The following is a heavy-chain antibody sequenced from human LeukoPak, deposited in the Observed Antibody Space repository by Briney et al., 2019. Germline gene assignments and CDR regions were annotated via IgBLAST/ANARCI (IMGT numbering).Heavy chain of an antibody. J-gene: IGHJ4*02. CDR1: GGSISSGSYY. Sequence: SQTLSLTCTVSGGSISSGSYYWSWIRQPAGKGLEWIGRIYTSGSTNYNPSLKSRVTMSVDTSKNQFSLTLGSVTDADTAVYYCASRTQRHERGAFFDYWGQGTLVTVSS. CDR3: ASRTQRHERGAFFDY. D-gene: IGHD1-1*01. V-gene: IGHV4-61*02. CDR2: IYTSGST.